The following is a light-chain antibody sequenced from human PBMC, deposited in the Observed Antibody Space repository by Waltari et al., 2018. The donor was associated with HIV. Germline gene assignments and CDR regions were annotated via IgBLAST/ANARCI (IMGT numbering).Light chain of an antibody. Sequence: YGLTQPPSVSVSPGQTATITCSGDALPNQYAYWYQPKEATPGQAPILVIYKDTERPSEIPERLSGSSSGTTVTLTISGVQAEDEAVYYWQSADRSGSSVVFGGGTRLTV. CDR3: QSADRSGSSVV. CDR1: ALPNQY. V-gene: IGLV3-25*03. CDR2: KDT. J-gene: IGLJ2*01.